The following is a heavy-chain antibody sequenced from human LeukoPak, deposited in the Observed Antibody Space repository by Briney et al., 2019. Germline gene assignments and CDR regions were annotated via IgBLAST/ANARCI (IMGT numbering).Heavy chain of an antibody. V-gene: IGHV3-30*18. CDR2: ISYDGSNK. CDR3: AKGAYYYDSSGYYGY. CDR1: GFTFSSYG. J-gene: IGHJ4*02. Sequence: PGRSLRLSCAASGFTFSSYGMHWVRQAPGKGLEWVAVISYDGSNKYYADSVKGRFTISRDNSKNTLYLQMNSLRAEDTAVYYWAKGAYYYDSSGYYGYWGQGTLVTVSS. D-gene: IGHD3-22*01.